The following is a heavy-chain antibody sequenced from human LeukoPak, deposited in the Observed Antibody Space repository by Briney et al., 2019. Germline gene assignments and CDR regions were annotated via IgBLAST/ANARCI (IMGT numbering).Heavy chain of an antibody. D-gene: IGHD3-22*01. J-gene: IGHJ4*02. CDR3: ATYYYDSSGYYGPVDY. V-gene: IGHV3-74*01. Sequence: GGSLRLSCAASGFTFSSYWMDWVRQAPGKGLVWVSRINSDGSSTSYADSVKGRFTISRDNAKNTLYLQMNSLRAEDTAVYYCATYYYDSSGYYGPVDYWGQGTLVTVSS. CDR2: INSDGSST. CDR1: GFTFSSYW.